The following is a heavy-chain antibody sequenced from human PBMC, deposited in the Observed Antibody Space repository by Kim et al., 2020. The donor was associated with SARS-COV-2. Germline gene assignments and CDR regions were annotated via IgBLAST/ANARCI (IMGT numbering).Heavy chain of an antibody. V-gene: IGHV3-9*01. Sequence: GGSLRLSCAASGFTFDDYAMHWVRQAPGKGLEWVSGISWNSGSIGYADSVKGRFTISRDNAKNSLYLQMNSLRAEDTALYYCAKGFWGGDYYDSSGYYYGPYYFDYWGQGTLVTVSS. CDR1: GFTFDDYA. CDR2: ISWNSGSI. D-gene: IGHD3-22*01. CDR3: AKGFWGGDYYDSSGYYYGPYYFDY. J-gene: IGHJ4*02.